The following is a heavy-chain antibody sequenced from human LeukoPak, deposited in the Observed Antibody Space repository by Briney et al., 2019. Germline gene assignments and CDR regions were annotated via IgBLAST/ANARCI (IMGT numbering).Heavy chain of an antibody. J-gene: IGHJ4*02. D-gene: IGHD5-12*01. CDR3: ARGAATTPYYFDY. CDR1: GGSISRNNYY. V-gene: IGHV4-39*07. CDR2: IYHSGST. Sequence: TPSETLSLTCTVSGGSISRNNYYWDWIRQPPGKGLEWIGEIYHSGSTNYNPSLKSRVTISVDKSKNQFSLKLGSVTAADTAVYYCARGAATTPYYFDYWGQGTLVTVSS.